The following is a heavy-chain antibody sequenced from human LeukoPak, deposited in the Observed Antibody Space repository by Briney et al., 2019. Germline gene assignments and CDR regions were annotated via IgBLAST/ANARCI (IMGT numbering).Heavy chain of an antibody. D-gene: IGHD6-13*01. CDR2: ILYYGSNK. J-gene: IGHJ5*02. Sequence: PSGTLRLSCSASGFTFSSYGMHWVRQAPGKGLEWLGVILYYGSNKYYADSVKSRFTISRDNSKNTLYLQMYSLRAEDTAVYYCARESIAAAANSFDPWGRGNLVTVS. CDR3: ARESIAAAANSFDP. V-gene: IGHV3-33*01. CDR1: GFTFSSYG.